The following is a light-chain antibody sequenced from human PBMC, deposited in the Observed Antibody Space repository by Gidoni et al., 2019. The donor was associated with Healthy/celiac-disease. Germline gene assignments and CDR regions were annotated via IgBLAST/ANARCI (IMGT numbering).Light chain of an antibody. CDR3: QQYDNLPPLA. CDR1: QDISNY. J-gene: IGKJ4*01. V-gene: IGKV1-33*01. Sequence: TQFTYSLSSLSASLGDRISITCQASQDISNYLNWYQQKPGKAPKLLIYDASNLETGVPSRFSGSGSGTDYTFSIISLQPEDITTYYCQQYDNLPPLAFGGGTKVEIK. CDR2: DAS.